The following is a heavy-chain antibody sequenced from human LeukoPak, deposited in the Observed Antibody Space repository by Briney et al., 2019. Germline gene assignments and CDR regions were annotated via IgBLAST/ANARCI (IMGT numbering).Heavy chain of an antibody. J-gene: IGHJ6*03. V-gene: IGHV4-39*07. CDR3: AGTEVGAFYFYYMDV. CDR2: IYYSGST. D-gene: IGHD3-10*01. Sequence: PSETLSLTCTVSGGSISSSSYYWGWIRQPPGKGLEWIGSIYYSGSTYYNPSLKSRVTISVDSSKNQFSLNLNSVTAADTAMYYCAGTEVGAFYFYYMDVWGKGTTVTISS. CDR1: GGSISSSSYY.